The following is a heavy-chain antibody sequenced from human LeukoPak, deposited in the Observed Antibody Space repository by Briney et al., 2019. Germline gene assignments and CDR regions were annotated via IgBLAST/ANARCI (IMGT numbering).Heavy chain of an antibody. CDR2: ISSSSSYT. J-gene: IGHJ6*02. D-gene: IGHD3-10*01. V-gene: IGHV3-11*05. CDR1: GFTFSDYY. CDR3: ARERPSDDALWFGETRIYGMDV. Sequence: MSGGSLRLSCAASGFTFSDYYMSWVRQAPGKGLEWVSYISSSSSYTNYADSVKGRFTIPRDNAKNSLYLQMNSLRAEDTAVYYCARERPSDDALWFGETRIYGMDVWGQGTTVTVSS.